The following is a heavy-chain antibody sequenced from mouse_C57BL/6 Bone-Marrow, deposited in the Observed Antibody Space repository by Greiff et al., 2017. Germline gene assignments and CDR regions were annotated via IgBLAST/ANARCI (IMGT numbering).Heavy chain of an antibody. D-gene: IGHD2-3*01. CDR1: GFNIKDDY. CDR3: TFDGYYY. J-gene: IGHJ2*01. CDR2: IDPENGDT. V-gene: IGHV14-4*01. Sequence: EVQLQQSGAELVRPGASVKLSCTASGFNIKDDYMHWVKQRPEQGLEWIGWIDPENGDTEYASKFQGKATITADTSSNTAYLQLSSLTSEDTAVYYCTFDGYYYWGQGTTLTVSS.